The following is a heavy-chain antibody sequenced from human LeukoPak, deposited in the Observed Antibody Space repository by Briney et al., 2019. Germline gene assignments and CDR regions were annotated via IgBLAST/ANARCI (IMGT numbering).Heavy chain of an antibody. V-gene: IGHV1-45*02. CDR3: ARLPKYQPNPFDY. CDR1: GYTFTYRY. J-gene: IGHJ4*02. Sequence: TMASVKVSCKASGYTFTYRYLHWVRQAPGQALEWMGWITPFNGNTNYAQKFQDRVTMTRDTSISTTYMELNSLRSDDTAVYYCARLPKYQPNPFDYWGQGTLVTVSS. D-gene: IGHD2-2*01. CDR2: ITPFNGNT.